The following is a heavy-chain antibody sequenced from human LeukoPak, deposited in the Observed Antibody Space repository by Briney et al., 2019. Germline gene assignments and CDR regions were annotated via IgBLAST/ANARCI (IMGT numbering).Heavy chain of an antibody. Sequence: SETLSLTCAVYGGSFSGYYWGWIRQPPGKGLEWIGSIYHSGSTYYNPSLKSRVTISVDTSKNQFSLKLSSVTAADTAVYYCARVVVAATLGFDPWGQGTLVTVSS. J-gene: IGHJ5*02. CDR3: ARVVVAATLGFDP. CDR1: GGSFSGYY. D-gene: IGHD2-15*01. V-gene: IGHV4-34*01. CDR2: IYHSGST.